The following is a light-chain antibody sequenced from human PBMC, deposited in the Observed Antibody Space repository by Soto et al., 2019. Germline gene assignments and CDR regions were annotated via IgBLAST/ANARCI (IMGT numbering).Light chain of an antibody. CDR3: QQRSNWPLT. V-gene: IGKV3-11*01. Sequence: EIVLTQSPGTLSLSQGERATLSCRASQSVSSYLAWYQQKPGQAPRLLIYDVSNRATGIPARFSGSGSGTDFTLTISSLEPEDFAVYYCQQRSNWPLTFGQGTKVDIK. J-gene: IGKJ1*01. CDR1: QSVSSY. CDR2: DVS.